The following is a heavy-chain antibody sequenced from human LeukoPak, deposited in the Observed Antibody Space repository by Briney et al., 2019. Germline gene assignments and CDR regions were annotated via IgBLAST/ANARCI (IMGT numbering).Heavy chain of an antibody. Sequence: ASVKVSCKASGYTFTSYGISWVRQAPGQGLEWMGWISAYNGNTNYAQKLQGRVTMTTDTSTSTAYRELRSLRSDDTAVYYCARVSDSSGYYADFDYWGQGTLVTVSS. CDR1: GYTFTSYG. CDR3: ARVSDSSGYYADFDY. J-gene: IGHJ4*02. V-gene: IGHV1-18*01. D-gene: IGHD3-22*01. CDR2: ISAYNGNT.